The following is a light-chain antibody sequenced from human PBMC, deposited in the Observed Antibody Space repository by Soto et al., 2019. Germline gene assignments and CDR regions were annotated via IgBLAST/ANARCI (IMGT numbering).Light chain of an antibody. CDR3: QSYDSSLSAWV. J-gene: IGLJ3*02. CDR1: SSNIGAVYD. Sequence: QAVVTQPPSVSGAPGQRVIISCTGSSSNIGAVYDVHWYQQLPGTVPKLLIYDNTNRPSGVPDRFSGSKSGTSASLAITGLQAEDEGDYYCQSYDSSLSAWVFGGGTKLTVL. V-gene: IGLV1-40*01. CDR2: DNT.